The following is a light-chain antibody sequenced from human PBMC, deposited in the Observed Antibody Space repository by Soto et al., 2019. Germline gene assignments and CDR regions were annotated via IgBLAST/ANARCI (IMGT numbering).Light chain of an antibody. Sequence: EIVLTQSPGILSLSPGERATLSCRASQSVRSTYLAWYQQKPGLAPRLLIHGASSRATGIPDRFSGSGSGTDFTLTISRLEPEDFAVYYCQYYSSSLSITFGQGTRLDIK. CDR2: GAS. CDR1: QSVRSTY. CDR3: QYYSSSLSIT. J-gene: IGKJ5*01. V-gene: IGKV3-20*01.